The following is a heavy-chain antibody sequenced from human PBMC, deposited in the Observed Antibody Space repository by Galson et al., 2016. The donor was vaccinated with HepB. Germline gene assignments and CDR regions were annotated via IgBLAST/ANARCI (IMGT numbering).Heavy chain of an antibody. CDR1: GYRFTGYY. V-gene: IGHV1-2*02. CDR3: ARGGDFWSGYFFQD. CDR2: INPNSGDT. Sequence: SVKVSCKASGYRFTGYYIHWVRQAPGQGLEWLGWINPNSGDTDYAQSIQDRVNVTRDTSIRTAYLALGRLTSDETAVYYCARGGDFWSGYFFQDWGQGTPVSVIS. D-gene: IGHD3-3*01. J-gene: IGHJ1*01.